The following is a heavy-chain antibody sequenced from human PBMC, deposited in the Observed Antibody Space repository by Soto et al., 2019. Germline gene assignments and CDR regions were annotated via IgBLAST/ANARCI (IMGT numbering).Heavy chain of an antibody. CDR2: IWYDGSNK. V-gene: IGHV3-33*01. J-gene: IGHJ4*02. CDR1: GFTLSSYG. CDR3: ARDRYCSSTSCAGFDY. Sequence: QVQLVESGGGVVQPGRSLRLSCAASGFTLSSYGMHWVRQAPGKGLEWVAVIWYDGSNKYYADSVKGRFTISRDNSKNTLYLQMNSLRAEDTAVYYCARDRYCSSTSCAGFDYWGQGTLVTLSP. D-gene: IGHD2-2*01.